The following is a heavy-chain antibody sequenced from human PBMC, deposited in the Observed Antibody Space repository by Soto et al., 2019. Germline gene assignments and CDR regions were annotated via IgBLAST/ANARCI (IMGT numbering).Heavy chain of an antibody. Sequence: ASVKISCKASGYTFTVYYMNWVRQAPRQGLEWMGWINPNNSATYSAQKFRGRVTMTRDTSISTAYMELSSLRSDDTAIYYCARDRIAARLDAFDIWGQGTMVTVSS. CDR1: GYTFTVYY. CDR3: ARDRIAARLDAFDI. D-gene: IGHD6-6*01. J-gene: IGHJ3*02. V-gene: IGHV1-2*02. CDR2: INPNNSAT.